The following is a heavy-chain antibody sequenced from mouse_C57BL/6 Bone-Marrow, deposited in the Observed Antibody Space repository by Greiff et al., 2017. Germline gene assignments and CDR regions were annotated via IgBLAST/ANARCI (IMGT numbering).Heavy chain of an antibody. J-gene: IGHJ3*01. CDR3: ARATIMVTTGRFAY. Sequence: QVTLKESGAELARPGASVKLSCKASGYTFTSYGISWVKQRTGQGLEWIGEIYPRSGNTYYNEKFKGKATLTADKSSSTAYMELRSLTSEGSAVYFCARATIMVTTGRFAYWGQGTLVTVSA. CDR2: IYPRSGNT. D-gene: IGHD2-2*01. CDR1: GYTFTSYG. V-gene: IGHV1-81*01.